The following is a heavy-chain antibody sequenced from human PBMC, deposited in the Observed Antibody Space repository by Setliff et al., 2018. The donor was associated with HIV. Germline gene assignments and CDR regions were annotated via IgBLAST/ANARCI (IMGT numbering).Heavy chain of an antibody. D-gene: IGHD3-10*01. J-gene: IGHJ4*02. CDR3: AKSLAHSFGSGPYWHSTLYADY. V-gene: IGHV3-23*01. CDR2: IAQPDGGV. CDR1: GFTFDRHT. Sequence: GGSLRLSCATSGFTFDRHTMHWFRQVPGKGLEWVSAIAQPDGGVYADSVRGRFAVSRDNAKRILHLQMRSLRAEDTAVYYCAKSLAHSFGSGPYWHSTLYADYWGQGTLVTVSS.